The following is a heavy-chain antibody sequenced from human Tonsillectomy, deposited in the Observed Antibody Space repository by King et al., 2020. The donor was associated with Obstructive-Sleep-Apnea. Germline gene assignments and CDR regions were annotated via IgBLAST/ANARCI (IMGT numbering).Heavy chain of an antibody. CDR1: GFSLSNARMG. CDR2: IFSNDEK. J-gene: IGHJ4*02. V-gene: IGHV2-26*01. CDR3: ARTPEYSSSWYFDY. D-gene: IGHD6-13*01. Sequence: TLKESGPVLVKPTETLTLTCTVSGFSLSNARMGVSWIRQPPGKALEWLAHIFSNDEKSYSTSLKSSLTLSKDTSKSQVVLTITNMDPVHTATYYCARTPEYSSSWYFDYWGQGTLVTVSS.